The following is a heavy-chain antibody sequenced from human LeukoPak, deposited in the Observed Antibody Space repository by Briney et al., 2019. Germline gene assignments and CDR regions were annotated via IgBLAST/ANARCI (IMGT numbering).Heavy chain of an antibody. Sequence: ASVKVSFKASGYTFTSYDINWVRQATGQGLEWMVWMNPNSGNTGYAQKFQGRVTRTRNTSISTAYMELRSLRSDDTAVYYCARAFYDYYYYYMDVWGKGTTVTVSS. V-gene: IGHV1-8*01. CDR3: ARAFYDYYYYYMDV. J-gene: IGHJ6*03. CDR1: GYTFTSYD. CDR2: MNPNSGNT. D-gene: IGHD5/OR15-5a*01.